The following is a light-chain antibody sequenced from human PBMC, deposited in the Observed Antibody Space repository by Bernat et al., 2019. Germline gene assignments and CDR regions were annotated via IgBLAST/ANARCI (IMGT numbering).Light chain of an antibody. CDR2: TLA. J-gene: IGKJ4*01. V-gene: IGKV2-40*01. CDR1: QSLFDREDGKTY. CDR3: MQRIAFPFS. Sequence: EIVMTQTPVSLPGTPGEPASISCRSSQSLFDREDGKTYVDWDLQRPGQSPQPLIFTLASRASGVPDRFCGSVSGTDFPLIISRVEAEDVGVSYCMQRIAFPFSFGGVT.